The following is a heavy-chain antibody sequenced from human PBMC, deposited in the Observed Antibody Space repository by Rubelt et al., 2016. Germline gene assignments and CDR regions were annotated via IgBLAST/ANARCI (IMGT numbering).Heavy chain of an antibody. D-gene: IGHD3-10*01. V-gene: IGHV4-30-2*01. CDR2: IFHSGTT. Sequence: QLQLQESGSGLVKTSQTLSLTCAVSGGSVNSGGYSWSWIRQPPGKGLEWIGYIFHSGTTSYNPSLKSRVTMSIDTSKNQCSLNLNSVTAADTAVYYCAREEFDSSDYWGQGTLVTVSS. J-gene: IGHJ4*02. CDR1: GGSVNSGGYS. CDR3: AREEFDSSDY.